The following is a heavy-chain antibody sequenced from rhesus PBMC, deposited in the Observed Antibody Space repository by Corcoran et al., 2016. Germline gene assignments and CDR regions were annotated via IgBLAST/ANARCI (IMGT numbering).Heavy chain of an antibody. J-gene: IGHJ4*01. CDR3: AAEFSSGWS. D-gene: IGHD6S26*01. CDR2: IHPGYGST. Sequence: QEQLVQSGAEAKKPGASVKVSLTASGIICTSYVISWLRQAPGQGFEWMGGIHPGYGSTSYAQKFQGRVTITADMSTSTVYMELSSLRSEDMAVYYCAAEFSSGWSWGQGVLVTVSS. CDR1: GIICTSYV. V-gene: IGHV1-70*01.